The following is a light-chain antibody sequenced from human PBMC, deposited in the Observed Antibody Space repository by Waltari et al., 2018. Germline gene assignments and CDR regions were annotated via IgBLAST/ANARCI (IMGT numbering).Light chain of an antibody. CDR3: QQSYSTPPYT. V-gene: IGKV1-39*01. Sequence: DIQMTQSPSSLSASIGDRVTTTCRASPSISIYLNWYQQKPGKAPKLLINAASNLQSGVPSRFSGSGSGTDFTLTISSLQPEDFATYYCQQSYSTPPYTFGQGTKLEIK. J-gene: IGKJ2*01. CDR1: PSISIY. CDR2: AAS.